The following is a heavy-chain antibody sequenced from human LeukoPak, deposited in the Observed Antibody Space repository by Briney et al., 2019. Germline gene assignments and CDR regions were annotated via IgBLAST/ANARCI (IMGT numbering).Heavy chain of an antibody. CDR2: IYPGDSDT. D-gene: IGHD6-6*01. V-gene: IGHV5-51*01. CDR3: ARRDSWLYSSSSNFDY. Sequence: GESLKISCKGSGYSFTSYWIGWVRQMPGKGLEWMGIIYPGDSDTRYSPSFQGQVTISAGKSISTAYLQWSSLKASDTAMYYCARRDSWLYSSSSNFDYWGQGTLVTVSS. J-gene: IGHJ4*02. CDR1: GYSFTSYW.